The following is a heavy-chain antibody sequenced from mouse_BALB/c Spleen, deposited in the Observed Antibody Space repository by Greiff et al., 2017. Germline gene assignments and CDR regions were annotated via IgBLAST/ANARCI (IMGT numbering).Heavy chain of an antibody. CDR3: TRSNYSDEAWFAY. CDR2: IYPSDSYT. CDR1: GYTFTSYW. V-gene: IGHV1-69*02. J-gene: IGHJ3*01. Sequence: VQLQQPGAELVRPGASVKLSCKASGYTFTSYWINWVKQRPGQGLEWIGNIYPSDSYTNYNQKFKDKATLTVDKSSSTAYMQLSSPTSEDSADYSCTRSNYSDEAWFAYWGQGTLVTVSA. D-gene: IGHD2-12*01.